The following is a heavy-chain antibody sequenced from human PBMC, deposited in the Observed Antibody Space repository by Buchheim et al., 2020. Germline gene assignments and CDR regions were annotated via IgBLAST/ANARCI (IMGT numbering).Heavy chain of an antibody. CDR2: ISGSTGAT. V-gene: IGHV3-23*01. J-gene: IGHJ4*02. Sequence: EVQLLESGGGLVQPGGSLRLSCAVSGFTFSGYAMSWVRQTPGKGLEWVSTISGSTGATYYTDSVQGRFTISRDDSKSTLYLQMDSLRAEDTATHYCAKDLTGVRGVIITYYFIYWGQGTL. CDR3: AKDLTGVRGVIITYYFIY. CDR1: GFTFSGYA. D-gene: IGHD3-10*01.